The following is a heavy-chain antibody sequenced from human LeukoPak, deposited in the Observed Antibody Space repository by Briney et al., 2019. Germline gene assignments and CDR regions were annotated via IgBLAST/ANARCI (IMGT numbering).Heavy chain of an antibody. CDR3: AREGSSWDPLDY. Sequence: SETLSLTGTVSGGSISSDYWSWIRQPPGKGLEWIGYIYYSGGTNYNPSLKSRVTISLDTSKNQFSLKLSSVTAADTAVYYCAREGSSWDPLDYWGQGTLVTVSS. CDR2: IYYSGGT. J-gene: IGHJ4*02. CDR1: GGSISSDY. V-gene: IGHV4-59*01. D-gene: IGHD6-13*01.